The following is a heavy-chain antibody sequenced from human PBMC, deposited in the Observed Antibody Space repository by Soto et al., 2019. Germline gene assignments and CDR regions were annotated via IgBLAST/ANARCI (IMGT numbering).Heavy chain of an antibody. CDR3: ARDYDDFWSGSYYYYGMDV. D-gene: IGHD3-3*01. CDR2: IYSGGST. Sequence: GGSLRLSCAASGFTVSSNYMSWVRQAPGKGLEWVSVIYSGGSTYYADSVKGRITISRDNSKNTLYLQMNSLRAEDTAVYYCARDYDDFWSGSYYYYGMDVWGQGTTVTVSS. CDR1: GFTVSSNY. J-gene: IGHJ6*02. V-gene: IGHV3-53*01.